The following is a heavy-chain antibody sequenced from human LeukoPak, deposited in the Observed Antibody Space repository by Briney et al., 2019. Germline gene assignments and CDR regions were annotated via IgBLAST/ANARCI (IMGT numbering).Heavy chain of an antibody. CDR2: IYYSGST. CDR1: GGSISSYY. Sequence: SETLSLTCTVSGGSISSYYWSWIRQPPGKGLEWIGYIYYSGSTSYNPSLKSRVTISVDTSKNQFSLKLSSVTAADTAVYYCARSGGVVAPLVMTRWGQGTLVTVSS. CDR3: ARSGGVVAPLVMTR. D-gene: IGHD3-22*01. J-gene: IGHJ4*02. V-gene: IGHV4-59*01.